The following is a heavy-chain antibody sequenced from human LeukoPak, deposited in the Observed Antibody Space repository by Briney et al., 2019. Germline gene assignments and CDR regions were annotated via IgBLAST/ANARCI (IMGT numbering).Heavy chain of an antibody. CDR3: ARVHPGSGSQYLDY. CDR1: GFTFSDYN. CDR2: ISTSSTYI. V-gene: IGHV3-21*01. Sequence: GGSLRLSCAASGFTFSDYNMNWVRQAPGKGLEWVSVISTSSTYIYYADSVKGRFTISRDNAKNSVYLQMNSLRAEDTAVYYCARVHPGSGSQYLDYWGQGTLVTVSS. J-gene: IGHJ4*02. D-gene: IGHD3-10*01.